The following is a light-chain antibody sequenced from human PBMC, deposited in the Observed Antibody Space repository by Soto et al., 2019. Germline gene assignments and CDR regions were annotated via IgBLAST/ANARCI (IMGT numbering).Light chain of an antibody. CDR3: QQYGSSPPWT. Sequence: EIVLTQSTGTLSLSPGERATLSCRASQSVSNNYLAWYQQKPGQAPRLLIYGASSRATGIPDRFSGSGSGTDFTLTISRLEPEDFAVYYCQQYGSSPPWTFGQGTKVDI. V-gene: IGKV3-20*01. CDR1: QSVSNNY. CDR2: GAS. J-gene: IGKJ1*01.